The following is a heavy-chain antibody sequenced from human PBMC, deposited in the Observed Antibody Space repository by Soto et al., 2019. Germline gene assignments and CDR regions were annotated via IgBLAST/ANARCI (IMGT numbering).Heavy chain of an antibody. Sequence: PGGSVRLSCAASGFTFSSYWMSWVRQAPGKGLEWVANIKQDGSEKYYVDSVKGRFTISRDNAKNSLYLQMNSLRAEDTAVYYCARDPEGSSWYDYFDYWGQGTLVTVSS. CDR2: IKQDGSEK. CDR3: ARDPEGSSWYDYFDY. D-gene: IGHD6-13*01. J-gene: IGHJ4*02. CDR1: GFTFSSYW. V-gene: IGHV3-7*01.